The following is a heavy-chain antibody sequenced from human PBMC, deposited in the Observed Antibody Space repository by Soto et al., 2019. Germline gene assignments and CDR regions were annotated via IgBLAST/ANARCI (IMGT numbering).Heavy chain of an antibody. Sequence: GGSLRLSCAASGFTFSSYAMNWVRQAPGKGPEWVSAISGSGGSTYYADSVKGRFTISRDNSKNTLYLQMNSLRAEDTAVYYCAKVPAEYYFDYWGQGTLVTVSS. V-gene: IGHV3-23*01. J-gene: IGHJ4*02. CDR2: ISGSGGST. CDR1: GFTFSSYA. CDR3: AKVPAEYYFDY.